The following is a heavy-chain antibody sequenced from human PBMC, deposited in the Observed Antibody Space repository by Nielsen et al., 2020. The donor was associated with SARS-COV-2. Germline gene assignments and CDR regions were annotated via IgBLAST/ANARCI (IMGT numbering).Heavy chain of an antibody. CDR3: ARRGYGFDP. J-gene: IGHJ5*02. D-gene: IGHD6-13*01. CDR1: GGSISSYY. CDR2: IYYSGST. V-gene: IGHV4-59*04. Sequence: SETLSLTCTVSGGSISSYYWSWIRQPPGKGLEWIGYIYYSGSTYYNPSLKSRVTISVDTSKNQFSLKLSSVTAADTAVYYCARRGYGFDPWGQGTLVTVSS.